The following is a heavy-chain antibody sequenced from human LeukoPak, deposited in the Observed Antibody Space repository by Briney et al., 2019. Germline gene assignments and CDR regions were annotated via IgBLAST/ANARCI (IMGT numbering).Heavy chain of an antibody. D-gene: IGHD6-19*01. J-gene: IGHJ4*02. V-gene: IGHV3-23*01. CDR3: AKDVYSSGSVVDY. CDR1: GFVFSSYA. Sequence: GGSLRLSCAASGFVFSSYAMSWVRHAPGKRLEWGSVISGSGGSTYYADSVKGRFTISRDKSKNTLYLHMNSLRADDTALCYCAKDVYSSGSVVDYWGQGTLVTVSS. CDR2: ISGSGGST.